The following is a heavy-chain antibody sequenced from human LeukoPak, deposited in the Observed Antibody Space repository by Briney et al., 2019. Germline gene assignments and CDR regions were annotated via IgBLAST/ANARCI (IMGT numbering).Heavy chain of an antibody. CDR2: ITSSSNTI. CDR1: GFTFSDYY. Sequence: GGSLRLSCAASGFTFSDYYMSWIRQAPGKGLEWISYITSSSNTIYYADSLKDRFTISRDNAKNTLYLDMSNLRAEDTAIYYCARDMGGECNYGFTFDYWGQGILVTVSS. D-gene: IGHD3-10*01. V-gene: IGHV3-11*01. J-gene: IGHJ4*02. CDR3: ARDMGGECNYGFTFDY.